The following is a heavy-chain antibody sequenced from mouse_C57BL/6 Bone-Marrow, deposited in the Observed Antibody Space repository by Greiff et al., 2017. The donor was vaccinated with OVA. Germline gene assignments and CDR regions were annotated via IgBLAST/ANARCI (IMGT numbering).Heavy chain of an antibody. CDR3: ARGGYFDV. Sequence: EVMLVESGGGLVKPGGSLKLSCAASGFTFSSYAMSWVRQTPEQRLEWVATISDGGSYTYYPDNVKGRFTISRDNAKNNLYLQMSHLKSEDTAMYYCARGGYFDVWGTGTTVTVSS. J-gene: IGHJ1*03. CDR1: GFTFSSYA. CDR2: ISDGGSYT. V-gene: IGHV5-4*03.